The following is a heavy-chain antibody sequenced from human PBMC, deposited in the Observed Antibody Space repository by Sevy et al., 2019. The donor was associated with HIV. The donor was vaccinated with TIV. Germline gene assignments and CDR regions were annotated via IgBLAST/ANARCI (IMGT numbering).Heavy chain of an antibody. J-gene: IGHJ4*02. Sequence: SETLSLTCTLSGDSIISSHWWSWFRQTPGKGLEWIGDMYHRGTTNYSPSLKNRVIISVDTSKNQFSLKLTSVTAADTAVYYCAAAAGTDILGYYFGSWGQGTPVTVSS. V-gene: IGHV4-4*02. CDR2: MYHRGTT. CDR3: AAAAGTDILGYYFGS. D-gene: IGHD2-21*01. CDR1: GDSIISSHW.